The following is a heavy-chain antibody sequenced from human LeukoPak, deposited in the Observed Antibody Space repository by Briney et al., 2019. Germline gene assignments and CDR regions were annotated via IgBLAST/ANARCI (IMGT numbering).Heavy chain of an antibody. CDR1: DGSISSYY. J-gene: IGHJ5*01. D-gene: IGHD1-14*01. CDR3: ARETDKGNLFRP. CDR2: IFYSGNT. V-gene: IGHV4-59*01. Sequence: SETLSLTCTVSDGSISSYYWSWIRQPPGKGLEWIGYIFYSGNTKYNPSLESRITMSIDTSKNLFSLKLSSVTAADTAVYYCARETDKGNLFRPWGQGTLVNGSS.